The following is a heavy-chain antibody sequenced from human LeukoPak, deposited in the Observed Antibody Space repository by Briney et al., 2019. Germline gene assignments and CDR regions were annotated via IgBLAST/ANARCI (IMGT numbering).Heavy chain of an antibody. J-gene: IGHJ4*02. Sequence: GGSLRLSCAASGSTFSSYSMNWVRQAPGKGLEWVSSISSSSSYIYYADSVKGRFTTSRDNAKNSLYLQMNSLRAEDTAVYYCARSHGYSSSYFDYWGQGTLVTVSS. CDR3: ARSHGYSSSYFDY. CDR2: ISSSSSYI. V-gene: IGHV3-21*01. D-gene: IGHD6-13*01. CDR1: GSTFSSYS.